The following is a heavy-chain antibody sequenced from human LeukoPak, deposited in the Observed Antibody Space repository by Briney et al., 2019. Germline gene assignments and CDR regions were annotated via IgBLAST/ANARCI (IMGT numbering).Heavy chain of an antibody. J-gene: IGHJ4*02. CDR3: AKGRYNFDQ. Sequence: GGSLRLSCAASGFNVSNNYMTWVRQAPGKGLEWVSLIYSSGSTYYADSVKGRFTISRDNAESSLYLQMNSLRAEDTAVYHCAKGRYNFDQWGQGTLVTVSS. V-gene: IGHV3-53*01. CDR1: GFNVSNNY. D-gene: IGHD5-18*01. CDR2: IYSSGST.